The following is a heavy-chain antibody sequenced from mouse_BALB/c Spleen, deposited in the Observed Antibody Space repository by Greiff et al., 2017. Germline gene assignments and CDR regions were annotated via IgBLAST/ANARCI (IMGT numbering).Heavy chain of an antibody. CDR3: ARADQFITLDY. D-gene: IGHD1-2*01. CDR2: ISYDGSN. Sequence: EVKLLESGPGLVKPSQSLSLTCSVTGYSITSGYYWNWIRQFPGNKLEWMGYISYDGSNNYNPSLKNRISITRDTSKNQFFLKLNSVTTEDTATYYCARADQFITLDYWGQGTTLTVSS. J-gene: IGHJ2*01. CDR1: GYSITSGYY. V-gene: IGHV3-6*02.